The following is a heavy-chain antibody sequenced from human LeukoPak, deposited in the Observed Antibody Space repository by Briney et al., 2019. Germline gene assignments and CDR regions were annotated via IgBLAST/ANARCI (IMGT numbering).Heavy chain of an antibody. CDR3: GRADIVVVPAAPHFDY. J-gene: IGHJ4*02. D-gene: IGHD2-2*01. CDR2: ISAYNGNT. Sequence: ASVKVSCKASVYTFTSYGISWVRHAPGQGLEWVGAISAYNGNTNYAQVLQGRVTMTTDTSTSTDYMELRSLRSDDKAVYYCGRADIVVVPAAPHFDYWGQGTLVTVSS. CDR1: VYTFTSYG. V-gene: IGHV1-18*01.